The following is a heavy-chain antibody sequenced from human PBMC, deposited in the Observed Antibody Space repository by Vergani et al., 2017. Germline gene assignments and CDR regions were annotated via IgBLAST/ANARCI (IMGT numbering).Heavy chain of an antibody. CDR1: GFSLSTSGVG. V-gene: IGHV2-5*02. Sequence: QITLKESGPTLVKPTQTLTLTCTFSGFSLSTSGVGVGWIRQPPGKALEWLALIYWDDDNRYSPSLKSRLTITKDTSKNQVVLTMTNMDPVDTATYYCGHNKFVGYCSSTSCYEDAFDIWGQGKMVTV. D-gene: IGHD2-2*01. CDR3: GHNKFVGYCSSTSCYEDAFDI. J-gene: IGHJ3*02. CDR2: IYWDDDN.